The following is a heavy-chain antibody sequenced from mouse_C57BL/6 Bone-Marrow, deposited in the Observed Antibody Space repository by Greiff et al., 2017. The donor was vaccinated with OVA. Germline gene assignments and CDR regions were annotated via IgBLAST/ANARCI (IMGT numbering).Heavy chain of an antibody. V-gene: IGHV5-4*01. CDR1: GFTFSSYA. Sequence: EVQGVESGGGLVKPGGSLKLSCAASGFTFSSYAMSWVRQTPEKRLEWVATISDGGSYTYYPDNVKGRFTISRDNAKNNLYLQMSHLKSEDTAMYYCAREGYGNPYYAMDYWGQGTSVTVSS. CDR3: AREGYGNPYYAMDY. CDR2: ISDGGSYT. J-gene: IGHJ4*01. D-gene: IGHD2-1*01.